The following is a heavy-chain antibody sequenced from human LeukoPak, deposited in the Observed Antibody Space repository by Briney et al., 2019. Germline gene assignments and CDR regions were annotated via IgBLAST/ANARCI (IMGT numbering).Heavy chain of an antibody. J-gene: IGHJ2*01. Sequence: GGSLRLSCAASGFTFSSYSMNWVRQAPGKGLEWVSSISSSSSSYIYYADSVKGRFTISRDNAKNSLYLQMNSLRAEDTAVYYCARDLVVVVTATRERPWYFDLWGRGTLVTVSS. CDR2: ISSSSSSYI. D-gene: IGHD2-21*02. CDR3: ARDLVVVVTATRERPWYFDL. CDR1: GFTFSSYS. V-gene: IGHV3-21*01.